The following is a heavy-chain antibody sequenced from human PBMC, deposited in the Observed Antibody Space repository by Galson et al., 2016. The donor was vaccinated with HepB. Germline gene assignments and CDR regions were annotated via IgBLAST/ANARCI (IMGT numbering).Heavy chain of an antibody. CDR3: ASFPIAATPIDF. J-gene: IGHJ4*02. V-gene: IGHV3-30*04. CDR1: GFTFRSYA. CDR2: ISYDGRKK. Sequence: SLRLSCAASGFTFRSYAMHWVRQAPGKGLEWIAVISYDGRKKYYADSVKGRFTISRDNSKNTLYLLMNSLRSEDTAVYYCASFPIAATPIDFWGQGTLVTVSS. D-gene: IGHD2-15*01.